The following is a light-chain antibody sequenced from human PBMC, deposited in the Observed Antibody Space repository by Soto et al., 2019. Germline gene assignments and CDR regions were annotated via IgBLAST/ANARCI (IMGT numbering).Light chain of an antibody. J-gene: IGKJ1*01. CDR2: VAS. V-gene: IGKV3-20*01. CDR1: PSVSSSY. Sequence: EIVLTQSPGTLSLSPGERATLSCRASPSVSSSYLAWYQLKPGQAPRLLIYVASSRATGIPDRFSGSGSGTDFSLTISRLQPEDCAVDYCQLYGRSPLWTFGHGTKVEIK. CDR3: QLYGRSPLWT.